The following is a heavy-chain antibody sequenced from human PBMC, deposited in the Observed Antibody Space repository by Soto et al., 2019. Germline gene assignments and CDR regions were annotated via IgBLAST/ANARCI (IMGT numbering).Heavy chain of an antibody. V-gene: IGHV4-61*01. CDR1: GGSVSSGSYY. J-gene: IGHJ4*02. Sequence: SETLSLTCTVSGGSVSSGSYYWSWIRQPPGKGLEWIGYIYYSGSTNYNPSLKSRVTISVDTSKNQFSLKLSSVTAADTAVYYCASTQQYSSGWYNRFFDYWGQGTLVTVSS. D-gene: IGHD6-19*01. CDR2: IYYSGST. CDR3: ASTQQYSSGWYNRFFDY.